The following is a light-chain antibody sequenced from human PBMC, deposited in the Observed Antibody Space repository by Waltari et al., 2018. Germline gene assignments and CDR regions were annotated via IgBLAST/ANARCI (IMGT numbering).Light chain of an antibody. CDR2: GAS. V-gene: IGKV3-20*01. Sequence: EIVLTQSPGTLSLSPGERATLSCRASQTIRGSLAWYQQKPGQAPRLLIYGASSRAAGIPDRFSGSGSGTDFSLTISRLEPEDFAVYYCQHYVRLPATFGRATKVEIK. CDR3: QHYVRLPAT. CDR1: QTIRGS. J-gene: IGKJ1*01.